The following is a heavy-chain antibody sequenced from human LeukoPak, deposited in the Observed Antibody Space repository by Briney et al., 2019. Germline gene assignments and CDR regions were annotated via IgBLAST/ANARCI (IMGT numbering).Heavy chain of an antibody. CDR3: ARRLSGSYLGYFDY. CDR2: IYHSGST. CDR1: GGSFSGYY. J-gene: IGHJ4*02. Sequence: SETLSLTCAVYGGSFSGYYWSWIRQAPGKGLEWIGYIYHSGSTYYNPSLKSRVTISVDRSKNQFSLKLSSVTAADTAVYYCARRLSGSYLGYFDYWGQGALVTVSS. V-gene: IGHV4-34*01. D-gene: IGHD1-26*01.